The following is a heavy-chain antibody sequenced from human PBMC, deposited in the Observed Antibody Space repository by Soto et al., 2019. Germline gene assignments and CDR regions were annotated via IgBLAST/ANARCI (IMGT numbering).Heavy chain of an antibody. J-gene: IGHJ5*02. Sequence: VQLLESGGDLVQPGGSLRLSCAASGFTFKSYAVSWVRQAPGKGLEWIGYIYYSGSTNYNPSLKSRVTISVDTSKNQFSLKLSSVTAADTAVYYCAGGAGDWFDPWGQGTLVTVSS. CDR2: IYYSGST. V-gene: IGHV4-59*01. CDR1: GFTFKSYA. CDR3: AGGAGDWFDP. D-gene: IGHD3-10*01.